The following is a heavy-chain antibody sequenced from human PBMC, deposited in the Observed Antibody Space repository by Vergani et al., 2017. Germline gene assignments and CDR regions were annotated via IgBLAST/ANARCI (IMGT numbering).Heavy chain of an antibody. V-gene: IGHV1-18*01. CDR2: ISAYNGNT. J-gene: IGHJ4*02. CDR1: GYTFTSYG. D-gene: IGHD6-25*01. CDR3: ARGRTLKRDFDY. Sequence: QVQLVQSGAEVKKPGASVKVSCKASGYTFTSYGISWVRQAPGQGLEWMGWISAYNGNTNYAQKRQGRVTMTTDTSTSTAYMDLRSLKASDTAMYYCARGRTLKRDFDYWGQGTLVTVSS.